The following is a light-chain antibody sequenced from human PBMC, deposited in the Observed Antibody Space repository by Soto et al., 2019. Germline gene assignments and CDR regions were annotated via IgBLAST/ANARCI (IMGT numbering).Light chain of an antibody. CDR2: GAS. Sequence: DTQMTQSPSTLSASVGDTVTITCRARQNIINWLAWYQQKPEKVPKLLIYGASTLEDGVPSRFSGSRSGTEFTLTINSLQPDDFATYYCQRYDGYFGQGTKLEIK. J-gene: IGKJ2*01. CDR3: QRYDGY. V-gene: IGKV1-5*01. CDR1: QNIINW.